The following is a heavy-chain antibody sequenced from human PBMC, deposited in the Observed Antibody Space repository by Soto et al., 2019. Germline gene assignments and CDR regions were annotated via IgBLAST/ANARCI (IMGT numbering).Heavy chain of an antibody. J-gene: IGHJ6*02. CDR1: GGTFSSYA. CDR2: IIPIFGTA. V-gene: IGHV1-69*13. Sequence: ASVKVSCKASGGTFSSYAISWVRQAPGQGLEWTGGIIPIFGTANYAQKFQGRVTITADESTSTAYMELSSLRSEDTAVYYCARGGTYYDFWSKWYYYYYGMDVWGQGTTVTVSS. CDR3: ARGGTYYDFWSKWYYYYYGMDV. D-gene: IGHD3-3*01.